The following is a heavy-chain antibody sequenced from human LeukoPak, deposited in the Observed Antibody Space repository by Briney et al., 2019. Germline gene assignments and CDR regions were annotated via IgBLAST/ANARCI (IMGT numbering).Heavy chain of an antibody. CDR1: GFTFSTYA. CDR3: ARVSIGWYSFDY. CDR2: ISSSSSYI. V-gene: IGHV3-21*01. D-gene: IGHD6-19*01. Sequence: PGGSLRLSCTASGFTFSTYAMSWVRQAPGKGLEWVSSISSSSSYIYYADSVKGRFTISRDNAKNSLYLQMNSLRAEDTAVYYCARVSIGWYSFDYWGQGTLVTVSS. J-gene: IGHJ4*02.